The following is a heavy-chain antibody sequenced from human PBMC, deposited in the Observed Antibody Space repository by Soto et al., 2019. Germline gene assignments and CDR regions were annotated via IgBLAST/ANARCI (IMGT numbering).Heavy chain of an antibody. J-gene: IGHJ4*02. CDR2: ISGSSSTI. CDR3: AGQGGAVEVDY. D-gene: IGHD1-26*01. Sequence: EVQLVESGGGLVQPGGSLRLSCAASGFTFSSFSMNWVRQAPGKGLEWVSNISGSSSTIYYADSVQGTVTVSRDNGKNSLYLQTNSLRAEDTAVYYCAGQGGAVEVDYWGQGTLVTVSS. CDR1: GFTFSSFS. V-gene: IGHV3-48*01.